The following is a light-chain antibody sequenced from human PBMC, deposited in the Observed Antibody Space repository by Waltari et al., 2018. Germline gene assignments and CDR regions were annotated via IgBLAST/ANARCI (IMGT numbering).Light chain of an antibody. CDR3: ATWDGSLNGPYV. J-gene: IGLJ1*01. Sequence: VLTQPPSASGTPGQRVTISCSGSSSNIGTNTVNWYQQPPGTAPKLLMFNSNQRPSGVPDRFSGSKSGTSASLAISGLQSEDEADYYCATWDGSLNGPYVFGTGTKVTVL. CDR2: NSN. V-gene: IGLV1-44*01. CDR1: SSNIGTNT.